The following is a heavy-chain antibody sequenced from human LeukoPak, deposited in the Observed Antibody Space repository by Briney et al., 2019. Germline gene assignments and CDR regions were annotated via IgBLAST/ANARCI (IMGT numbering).Heavy chain of an antibody. V-gene: IGHV1-69*13. Sequence: ASVKVSCKASGGTFSSFAISWVRQAPGQGLEWMGGIIPIFGTANYAQKFQGRVTITADESTSIAYMELSSLRSEDTAVYYCARADDSGYHLQNWFDPWGQGTLVTVSS. CDR2: IIPIFGTA. CDR1: GGTFSSFA. J-gene: IGHJ5*02. D-gene: IGHD5-12*01. CDR3: ARADDSGYHLQNWFDP.